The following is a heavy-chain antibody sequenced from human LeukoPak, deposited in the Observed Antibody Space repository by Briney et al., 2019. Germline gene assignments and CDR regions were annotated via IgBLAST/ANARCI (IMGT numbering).Heavy chain of an antibody. V-gene: IGHV3-43D*03. CDR1: GFTFDDYA. CDR2: ISWDGGST. Sequence: PGGSLRLSCAASGFTFDDYAMHWVRQAPGKGLEWVSLISWDGGSTYYADSVKGRFTISRDNSKNSLYLQMNSLRAEDTALYYCAKEVEGYCSGGSCYGYFDYWGQGTLVTVSS. J-gene: IGHJ4*02. CDR3: AKEVEGYCSGGSCYGYFDY. D-gene: IGHD2-15*01.